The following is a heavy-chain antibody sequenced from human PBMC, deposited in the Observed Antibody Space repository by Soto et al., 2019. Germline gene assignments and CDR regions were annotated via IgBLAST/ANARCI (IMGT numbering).Heavy chain of an antibody. Sequence: ASVKVSCKASGYTFTGYYMHWVRQAPVQGLEWMGWINPNSGGTNYAQKFQGWVTMTRDTSISTAYMELSRLRSDDTAVYYCARGHYDILTGYFTSHYYYYYMDVWGKGTTVTVSS. CDR2: INPNSGGT. J-gene: IGHJ6*03. CDR1: GYTFTGYY. D-gene: IGHD3-9*01. V-gene: IGHV1-2*04. CDR3: ARGHYDILTGYFTSHYYYYYMDV.